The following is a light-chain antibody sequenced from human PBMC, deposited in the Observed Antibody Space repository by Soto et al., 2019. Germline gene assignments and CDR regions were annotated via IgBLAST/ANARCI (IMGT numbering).Light chain of an antibody. V-gene: IGKV3-15*01. CDR1: QSVGSN. CDR3: QQYNNWPRT. CDR2: GAS. J-gene: IGKJ1*01. Sequence: EIVMTQSPATLPVSPGEIATLSFSASQSVGSNLAWYQQKPGQAPRLLIYGASTRATGIPARFSGSGSGTEFTLTISSLQSEDFAVYYCQQYNNWPRTFGQGTKVDI.